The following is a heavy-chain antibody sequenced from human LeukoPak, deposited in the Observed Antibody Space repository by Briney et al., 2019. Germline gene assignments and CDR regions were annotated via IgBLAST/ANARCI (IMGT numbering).Heavy chain of an antibody. CDR2: IYHSGST. V-gene: IGHV4-4*02. D-gene: IGHD4-17*01. J-gene: IGHJ6*03. CDR1: GGSISSNNG. Sequence: SETLSLTCAVSGGSISSNNGWSWVRQPPGKGLEWIGEIYHSGSTNYNPSLKSRVTISVDTSKNQFSLKLSSVTAADTAVYYCARRGLHPAYYYYYMDVWGKGTTVTISS. CDR3: ARRGLHPAYYYYYMDV.